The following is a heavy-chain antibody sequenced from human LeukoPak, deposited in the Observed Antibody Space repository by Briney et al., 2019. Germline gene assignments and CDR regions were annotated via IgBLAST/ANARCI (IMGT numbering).Heavy chain of an antibody. CDR2: IHPSGST. CDR1: GDSISSYY. J-gene: IGHJ4*02. V-gene: IGHV4-4*07. Sequence: SETLSLTCTVSGDSISSYYWSWIRQPAGKGLEWIGRIHPSGSTNYNPSLKSRLTLSVDTSKNQFSLKLSSVTAADTAVYYCARGPPPDFDYWGRGTLVTVSS. CDR3: ARGPPPDFDY.